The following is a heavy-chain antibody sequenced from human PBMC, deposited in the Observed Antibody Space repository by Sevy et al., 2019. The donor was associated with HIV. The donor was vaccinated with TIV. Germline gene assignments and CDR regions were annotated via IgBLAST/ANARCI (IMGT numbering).Heavy chain of an antibody. J-gene: IGHJ6*02. CDR1: GFTFSNAW. CDR3: TLKHPGYYYGMDV. V-gene: IGHV3-15*01. CDR2: IKSKTDGGTT. Sequence: GGSLRLSCAASGFTFSNAWMSWVRQAPGKGLEWVGRIKSKTDGGTTDYAAPVKGRFTISRDDSKNTLYRQMNSLKTEDTAVYYCTLKHPGYYYGMDVWGQGTTVTVSS. D-gene: IGHD3-10*01.